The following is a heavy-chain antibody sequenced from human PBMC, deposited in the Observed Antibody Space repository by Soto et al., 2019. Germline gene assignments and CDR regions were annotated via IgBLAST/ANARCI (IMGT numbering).Heavy chain of an antibody. D-gene: IGHD3-22*01. Sequence: ASVKVSCKVSGYTLTELSMHWVRQAPGKGLEWMGGFDPEDGETIYAQKFQGRVTMTEDTSTDTAYMELSSLRSEDTAVYYCATTTDSPFYFDYSGQGTLVTVSA. CDR3: ATTTDSPFYFDY. CDR1: GYTLTELS. V-gene: IGHV1-24*01. J-gene: IGHJ4*02. CDR2: FDPEDGET.